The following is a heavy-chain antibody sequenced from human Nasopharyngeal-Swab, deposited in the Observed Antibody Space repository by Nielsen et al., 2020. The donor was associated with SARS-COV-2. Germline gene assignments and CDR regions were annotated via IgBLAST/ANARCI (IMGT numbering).Heavy chain of an antibody. CDR3: ARGFIVATIFHYYYMDV. J-gene: IGHJ6*03. V-gene: IGHV1-8*01. D-gene: IGHD5-12*01. CDR2: MNPNSGNT. Sequence: WVGQAPGQGLEGMGWMNPNSGNTGYAQKFRGRVTMTRNTSISTAYMELSSLRSEDTAVYYCARGFIVATIFHYYYMDVWGKGTTVTVSS.